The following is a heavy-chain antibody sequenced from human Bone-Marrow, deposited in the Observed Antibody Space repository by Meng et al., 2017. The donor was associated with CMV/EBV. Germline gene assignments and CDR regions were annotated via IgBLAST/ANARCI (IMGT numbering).Heavy chain of an antibody. CDR3: AKVVALYQDGKHYFDY. V-gene: IGHV3-30*02. J-gene: IGHJ4*01. D-gene: IGHD2-2*01. CDR1: GFTFKNYA. Sequence: GESLKISCVASGFTFKNYAMHWVRQAPGKGLEWVAFIRWDASNKDYTDSGKGRFSVSRDNSRNTLYLQMDSLRIEDTAVYHCAKVVALYQDGKHYFDYSGLGTLVTASS. CDR2: IRWDASNK.